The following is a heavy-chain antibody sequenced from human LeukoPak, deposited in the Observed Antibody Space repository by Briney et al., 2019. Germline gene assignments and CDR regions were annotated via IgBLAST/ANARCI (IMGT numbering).Heavy chain of an antibody. D-gene: IGHD4-17*01. Sequence: SETLSLTCTVSGGSITSYYWSWIRQPAGKGLEWIGRIDTSGTTSYNPSLKSRVTMSVDTSKNQFSLRLTSVTAADTAVYYCARGGYYGDYGSQSYLHHWGQGTLVTVSS. J-gene: IGHJ1*01. V-gene: IGHV4-4*07. CDR3: ARGGYYGDYGSQSYLHH. CDR2: IDTSGTT. CDR1: GGSITSYY.